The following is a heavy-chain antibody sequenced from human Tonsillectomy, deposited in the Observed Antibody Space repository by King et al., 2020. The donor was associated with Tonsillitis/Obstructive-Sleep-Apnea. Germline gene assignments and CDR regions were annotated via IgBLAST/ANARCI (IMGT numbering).Heavy chain of an antibody. Sequence: VQLQESGPGLVKPSEALSLTCTVSGGSISGFYWSWIRQPPGKGLEWIGYIYYSGSTNYNPSLKSRVTISVDTSKNQFSLKLSSVTAADTAVYYCARHLGLSEQWLPGNWFDPCGKGTLVPVS. D-gene: IGHD6-19*01. CDR1: GGSISGFY. V-gene: IGHV4-59*08. CDR2: IYYSGST. CDR3: ARHLGLSEQWLPGNWFDP. J-gene: IGHJ5*02.